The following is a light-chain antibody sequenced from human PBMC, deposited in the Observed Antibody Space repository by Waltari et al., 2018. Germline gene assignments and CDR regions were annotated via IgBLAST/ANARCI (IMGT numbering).Light chain of an antibody. CDR1: QTVENW. V-gene: IGKV1-5*03. J-gene: IGKJ1*01. Sequence: DIQMTQSPSTLSASPGDSVTITCRASQTVENWLAWYQQKPGRPPKFLIHKASTLETGVPSRFRGSGSGTEFTLTINGLQVDDFATYYCQQYNFDPCTFGQGTRVEIK. CDR3: QQYNFDPCT. CDR2: KAS.